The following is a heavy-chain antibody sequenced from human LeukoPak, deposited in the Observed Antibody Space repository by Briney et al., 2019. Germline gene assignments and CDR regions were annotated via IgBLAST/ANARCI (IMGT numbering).Heavy chain of an antibody. Sequence: PETLSLTCTVSGGSISSYYWSWIRQPPGKGLEWIGYIYYGGSTNYNPSLKSRVTISVDTSKNQFSLKLSSVTAADTAVYYCARGPANYDILTGYYPRLYFDYWGQGTLVTVSS. CDR2: IYYGGST. CDR1: GGSISSYY. V-gene: IGHV4-59*01. J-gene: IGHJ4*02. CDR3: ARGPANYDILTGYYPRLYFDY. D-gene: IGHD3-9*01.